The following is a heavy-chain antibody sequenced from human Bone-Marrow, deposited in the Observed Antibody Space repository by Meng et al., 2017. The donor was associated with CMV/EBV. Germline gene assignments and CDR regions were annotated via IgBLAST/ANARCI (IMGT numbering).Heavy chain of an antibody. CDR2: IYYSGST. D-gene: IGHD3-16*01. CDR3: ARDVYGRGWFDP. J-gene: IGHJ5*02. V-gene: IGHV4-39*07. Sequence: LQLQQSGPGLVKPSETLSLTCTVSGGSISSSSYYWGWIRQPPGKGLEWIGSIYYSGSTYYNPSLKSRVTISVDTSKNQFSLKLSSVTAADTAVYYCARDVYGRGWFDPWGQGTLVTSPQ. CDR1: GGSISSSSYY.